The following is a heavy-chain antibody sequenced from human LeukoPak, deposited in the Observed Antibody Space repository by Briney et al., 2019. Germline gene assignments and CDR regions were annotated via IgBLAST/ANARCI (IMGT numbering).Heavy chain of an antibody. V-gene: IGHV1-3*01. Sequence: ASVKVSCKASGYTFTSYAMHWVRQAPGQRLEWMGWIDAGNGNTRYSQKFQGRVTITRDTSTSTAYIELRSLRSEDTAMYYCARGSTSDWPLDHWGQETLVTISS. D-gene: IGHD2-2*01. CDR2: IDAGNGNT. CDR3: ARGSTSDWPLDH. CDR1: GYTFTSYA. J-gene: IGHJ4*02.